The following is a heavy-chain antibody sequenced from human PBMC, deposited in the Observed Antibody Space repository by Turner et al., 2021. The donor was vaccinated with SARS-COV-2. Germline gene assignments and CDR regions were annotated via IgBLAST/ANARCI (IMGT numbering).Heavy chain of an antibody. CDR3: ARRSEGYYGSGSHWFDP. J-gene: IGHJ5*02. V-gene: IGHV4-39*01. D-gene: IGHD3-10*01. CDR2: IYYSGST. Sequence: QLQLQESGPGLVKPSETVSLTCTVSGDSISSSPYYWGWIRQPTGKGLEWIGSIYYSGSTYYNPSLKSRVTISVDTSKNQFSLKLSSVTAADTSVYYCARRSEGYYGSGSHWFDPWGQGTLVTVSS. CDR1: GDSISSSPYY.